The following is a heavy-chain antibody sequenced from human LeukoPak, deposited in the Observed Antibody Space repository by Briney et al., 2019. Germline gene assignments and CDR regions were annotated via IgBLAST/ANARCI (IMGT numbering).Heavy chain of an antibody. V-gene: IGHV1-24*01. CDR1: GYTLTELS. Sequence: GASVKVSCKVSGYTLTELSMHWVRQAPGKGLEWMGGSDPEDGETIYAQKFQGRVTMTEDTSTDTAYMELSSLRPEDTAVYYCARDFDDVNSNYYYIPEYWGQGVLVTVSS. J-gene: IGHJ4*02. D-gene: IGHD3-22*01. CDR3: ARDFDDVNSNYYYIPEY. CDR2: SDPEDGET.